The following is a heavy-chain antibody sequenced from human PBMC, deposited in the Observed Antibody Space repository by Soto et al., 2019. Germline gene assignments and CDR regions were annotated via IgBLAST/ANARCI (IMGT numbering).Heavy chain of an antibody. V-gene: IGHV4-61*01. CDR2: VFNSGRT. D-gene: IGHD3-16*01. CDR1: SGSVGSSRYY. Sequence: HLQESGPGLVRPSETLSLSCSVSSGSVGSSRYYWSWIRQTPGKGLEWIASVFNSGRTYFNPSLKSRVTISVATSKRQFSLRLQSVTATDTGVYYCAKGEPRRYFDYWGQGTLVTVSS. CDR3: AKGEPRRYFDY. J-gene: IGHJ4*02.